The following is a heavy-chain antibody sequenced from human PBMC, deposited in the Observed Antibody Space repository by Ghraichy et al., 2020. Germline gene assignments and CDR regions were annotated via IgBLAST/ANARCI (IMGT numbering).Heavy chain of an antibody. Sequence: SPTLSLTCTVSGDSITSFYWSWLRQPPGKGLEWIGYAHRSGRSNHNPSLKSRVTISLDTSKSQFSLKLTSVTAADAAVYYCARGGCSSTSCSWASWEYYAMDVWGRGTTVTVSS. CDR1: GDSITSFY. J-gene: IGHJ6*02. D-gene: IGHD2-2*01. CDR2: AHRSGRS. V-gene: IGHV4-59*01. CDR3: ARGGCSSTSCSWASWEYYAMDV.